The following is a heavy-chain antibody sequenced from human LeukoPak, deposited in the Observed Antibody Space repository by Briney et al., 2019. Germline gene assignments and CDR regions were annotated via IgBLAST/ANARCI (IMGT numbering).Heavy chain of an antibody. Sequence: GGSLRLSCAASGFTFSSYSMNWVRQAPGKGLEWVSYISSSSTIYYADSVKGRFTISRDNAKNSLYLQMNSLRDEDTAVYYCARSRATYFDYWGQGTLVTVSS. CDR1: GFTFSSYS. D-gene: IGHD3-10*01. V-gene: IGHV3-48*02. CDR3: ARSRATYFDY. CDR2: ISSSSTI. J-gene: IGHJ4*02.